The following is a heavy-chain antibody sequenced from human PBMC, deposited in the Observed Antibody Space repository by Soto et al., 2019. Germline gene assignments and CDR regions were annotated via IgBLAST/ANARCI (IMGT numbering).Heavy chain of an antibody. Sequence: PGGSLRLSCAASGFTFSNSWMHWVRQAPGKGLVWVSYINSDGSTTTYADSVKVRFTISRDNAKNTVYLQITSLTAEGTSVYYCARDRSYTPDYWGQGTLVTVSS. D-gene: IGHD2-15*01. CDR1: GFTFSNSW. V-gene: IGHV3-74*01. CDR2: INSDGSTT. J-gene: IGHJ4*02. CDR3: ARDRSYTPDY.